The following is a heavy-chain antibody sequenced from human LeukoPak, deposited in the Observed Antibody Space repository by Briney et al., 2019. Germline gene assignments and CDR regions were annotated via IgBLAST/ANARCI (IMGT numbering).Heavy chain of an antibody. CDR3: ARDYPTSGIVTIFDY. Sequence: PGGSLRLSCASSGFTFNNYTMTWVRQAPGKGLEWVSSITASGGSTDCADSVKGRFTISRDNSKNTLYQQMSSLRAEDTAVYYCARDYPTSGIVTIFDYWGQGTLVTVSS. CDR1: GFTFNNYT. V-gene: IGHV3-23*01. CDR2: ITASGGST. D-gene: IGHD1-1*01. J-gene: IGHJ4*02.